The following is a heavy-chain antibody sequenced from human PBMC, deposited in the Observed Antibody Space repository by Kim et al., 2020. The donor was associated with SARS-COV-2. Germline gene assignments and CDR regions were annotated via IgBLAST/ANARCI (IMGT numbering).Heavy chain of an antibody. Sequence: CVKGQFTIARDNAENSLYVQMNSLRAEDAAVYYCARYCGGDCYGGWGFDPWGQGTLVTVSS. D-gene: IGHD2-21*02. V-gene: IGHV3-48*03. CDR3: ARYCGGDCYGGWGFDP. J-gene: IGHJ5*02.